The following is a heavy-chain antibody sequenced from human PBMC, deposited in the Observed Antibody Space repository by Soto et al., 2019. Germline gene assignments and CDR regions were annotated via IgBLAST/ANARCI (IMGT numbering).Heavy chain of an antibody. CDR1: GYTFTSYD. CDR2: MNPNSGNT. Sequence: QVQLVQSGAEVKKPGASVKVSCKAPGYTFTSYDINWVRQATGQGLEWMGWMNPNSGNTGYAQKFQGRVTMTRNTSISTAYMELSSLRSEDTAVYYCARGRTVRGVITLWFDPWGQGTLVTVSS. CDR3: ARGRTVRGVITLWFDP. J-gene: IGHJ5*02. D-gene: IGHD3-10*01. V-gene: IGHV1-8*01.